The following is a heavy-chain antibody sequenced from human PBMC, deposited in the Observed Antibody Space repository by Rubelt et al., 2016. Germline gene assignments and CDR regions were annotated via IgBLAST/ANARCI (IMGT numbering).Heavy chain of an antibody. CDR2: GST. V-gene: IGHV4-59*01. CDR3: ARAYSSGFDY. J-gene: IGHJ4*02. Sequence: GSTNYNPSLKSRVTISVDTSKNQFSLKLSSVTAADTAVYYCARAYSSGFDYWGQGTLVTVSS. D-gene: IGHD6-19*01.